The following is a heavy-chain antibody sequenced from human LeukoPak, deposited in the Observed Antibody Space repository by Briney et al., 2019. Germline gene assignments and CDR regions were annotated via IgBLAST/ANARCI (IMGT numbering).Heavy chain of an antibody. CDR1: GFTFSSHS. J-gene: IGHJ4*02. Sequence: GGSLRLSCAASGFTFSSHSMNWVRQAPGKGLEWVSYISTSSTTIYYADSVKGRFTISRGNAKNSLYLQMNSLRDEDTAAYYCARDRGYYYDYWGQGTLVTVSS. CDR3: ARDRGYYYDY. D-gene: IGHD3-10*01. V-gene: IGHV3-48*02. CDR2: ISTSSTTI.